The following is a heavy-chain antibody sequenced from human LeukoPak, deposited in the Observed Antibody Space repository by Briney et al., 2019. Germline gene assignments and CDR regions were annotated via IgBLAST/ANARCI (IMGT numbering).Heavy chain of an antibody. CDR2: ISGSGCST. J-gene: IGHJ4*02. Sequence: PGGSLRLSCAASGFTFSRYAMSWVRGAPGKGVEWVSAISGSGCSTYYADSVKGRFTISRDNSKNTQSLKMNSLRAEDTAVYYCLGYCSGNNCYSGGYWGQGTLVTVSS. V-gene: IGHV3-23*01. CDR3: LGYCSGNNCYSGGY. CDR1: GFTFSRYA. D-gene: IGHD2-15*01.